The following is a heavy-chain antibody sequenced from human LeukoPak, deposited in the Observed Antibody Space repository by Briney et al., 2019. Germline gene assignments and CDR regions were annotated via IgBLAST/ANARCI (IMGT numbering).Heavy chain of an antibody. CDR1: GFTISSNY. CDR3: ARASFWFDYSGYYFDS. J-gene: IGHJ4*02. D-gene: IGHD2-15*01. CDR2: IYNSGGT. V-gene: IGHV3-66*01. Sequence: GESLRLSCAASGFTISSNYMSWVRQAPGKGLEWVSVIYNSGGTYYADSVKGRFTISRDNSKNTVSLQMNSLRAEDTAVYYCARASFWFDYSGYYFDSWGQGTLVTVSP.